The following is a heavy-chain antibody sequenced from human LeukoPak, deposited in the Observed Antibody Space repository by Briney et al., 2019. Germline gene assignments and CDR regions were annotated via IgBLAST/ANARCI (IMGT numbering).Heavy chain of an antibody. Sequence: SETLSLTCTVSGGSISSDYWSWIRQPPGKGLEWIGYIYTSGSTNYNPSLKSRVTISVDTSKNQFSLKLSSVTAADTAVYYGARLGTRDSSSWYMDVWGKGTTVTVSS. CDR3: ARLGTRDSSSWYMDV. CDR2: IYTSGST. J-gene: IGHJ6*03. CDR1: GGSISSDY. V-gene: IGHV4-4*09. D-gene: IGHD6-13*01.